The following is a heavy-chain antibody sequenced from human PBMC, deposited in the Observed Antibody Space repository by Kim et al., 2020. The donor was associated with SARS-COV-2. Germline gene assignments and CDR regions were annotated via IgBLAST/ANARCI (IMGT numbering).Heavy chain of an antibody. CDR3: ARHRQDGYVGAFDI. Sequence: SETLSLTCTVSGGSISSSSYYWGWIRQPPGKGLEWIGSIYYSGSTYYNPSLKSRVTISVDTSKNQFSLKLSSVTAADTAVYYCARHRQDGYVGAFDIWGQGTMVTVSS. V-gene: IGHV4-39*01. J-gene: IGHJ3*02. CDR1: GGSISSSSYY. CDR2: IYYSGST. D-gene: IGHD3-16*01.